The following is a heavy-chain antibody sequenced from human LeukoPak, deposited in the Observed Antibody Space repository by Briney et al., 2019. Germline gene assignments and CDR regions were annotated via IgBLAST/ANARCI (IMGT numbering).Heavy chain of an antibody. CDR1: GYTFTGYY. CDR3: ARDYYDSSGSDAFDI. CDR2: INPNSGGT. V-gene: IGHV1-2*02. D-gene: IGHD3-22*01. J-gene: IGHJ3*02. Sequence: ASVKVSCKASGYTFTGYYMHWVRQAPGQGLEWMGWINPNSGGTNYAQKFQGRVTMTRDTSISTAHMELSRLRSDDTAVYYCARDYYDSSGSDAFDIWGQGTMVTVSS.